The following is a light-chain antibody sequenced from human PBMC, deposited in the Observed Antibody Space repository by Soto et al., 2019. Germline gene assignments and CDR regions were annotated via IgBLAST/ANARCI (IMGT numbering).Light chain of an antibody. CDR2: SNN. J-gene: IGLJ3*02. CDR1: SSNIGSNT. Sequence: QSVLTQPPSASGTPGQRVTISCSGSSSNIGSNTVNWYQQLPGTAPKLLIYSNNQRPSGVPDRFSGSKSSTSASLAISGLHSEDEADYYCAAWDDSLNGRWVFGGGTKLTVL. CDR3: AAWDDSLNGRWV. V-gene: IGLV1-44*01.